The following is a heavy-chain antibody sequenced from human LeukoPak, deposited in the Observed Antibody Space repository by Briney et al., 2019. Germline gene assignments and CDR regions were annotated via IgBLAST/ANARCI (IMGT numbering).Heavy chain of an antibody. J-gene: IGHJ4*02. CDR3: AKDLERGSGWPFAY. D-gene: IGHD6-19*01. V-gene: IGHV3-23*01. CDR2: ISSSGTRT. CDR1: GFTFSNYA. Sequence: GGSLRLSCAASGFTFSNYAINWVRQAPGKGLELVSSISSSGTRTYYADSVKGRFTISRDDSKNTLYMQMKSLRADDTAAYYCAKDLERGSGWPFAYSGQGTLVTVSS.